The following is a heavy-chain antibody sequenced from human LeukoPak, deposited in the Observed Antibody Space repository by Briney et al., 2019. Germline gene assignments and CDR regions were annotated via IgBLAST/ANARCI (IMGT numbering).Heavy chain of an antibody. J-gene: IGHJ4*02. CDR1: GFTFSGSA. Sequence: PGGSLRLSCAASGFTFSGSAMHWVRQAPGKGLEWVSYISSSSSTIYYADSVKGRFTISRDNAKNSLYLQMNSLRAEDTAVYYCARTPNWNVVYWGQGTLVTVSS. CDR2: ISSSSSTI. CDR3: ARTPNWNVVY. D-gene: IGHD1-20*01. V-gene: IGHV3-48*01.